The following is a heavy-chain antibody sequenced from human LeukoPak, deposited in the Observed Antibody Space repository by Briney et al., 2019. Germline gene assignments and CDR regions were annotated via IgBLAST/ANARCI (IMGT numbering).Heavy chain of an antibody. CDR1: GVSFSGYY. J-gene: IGHJ4*02. Sequence: SETLSLTCAVYGVSFSGYYWRWLRQPPGKGVEWFGEINHSASTNYNPSLNSRVTISIDTSNNQFSLKLISVTAADTAVYYCAIYLVGATTDSPLPFYYWGQGTLVTVSS. D-gene: IGHD1-26*01. V-gene: IGHV4-34*01. CDR2: INHSAST. CDR3: AIYLVGATTDSPLPFYY.